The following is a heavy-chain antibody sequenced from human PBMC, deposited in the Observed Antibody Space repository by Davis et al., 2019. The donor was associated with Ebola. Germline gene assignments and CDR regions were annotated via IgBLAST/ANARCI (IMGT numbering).Heavy chain of an antibody. CDR3: ARETYSGNYYYFDY. CDR1: GYTFTGCY. Sequence: ASVKVSCKASGYTFTGCYVHWVRQAPGQGLEWMGRINPNSGVTNYAQKFQGRVTMSRDTSINTAYMELSGLRSDDTAFYYCARETYSGNYYYFDYWGEGTLVTVSS. V-gene: IGHV1-2*06. D-gene: IGHD1-26*01. J-gene: IGHJ4*02. CDR2: INPNSGVT.